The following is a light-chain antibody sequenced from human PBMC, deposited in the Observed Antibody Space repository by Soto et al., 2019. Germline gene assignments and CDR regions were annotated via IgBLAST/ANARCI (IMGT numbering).Light chain of an antibody. V-gene: IGKV3-15*01. CDR1: RSVSSN. J-gene: IGKJ4*01. CDR3: QHYHSWPLT. CDR2: GAS. Sequence: EIVMTQSPATLSVSPGERATLSCRASRSVSSNLAWYQQKPGQAPRLLMYGASTRATGIPARFSGSGSGTEFTLTISSLQSEDFAVYYCQHYHSWPLTFGGGTKVEIK.